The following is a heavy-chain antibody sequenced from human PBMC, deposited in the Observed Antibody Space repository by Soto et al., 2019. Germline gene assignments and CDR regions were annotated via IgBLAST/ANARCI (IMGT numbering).Heavy chain of an antibody. CDR2: ISSSGSGGST. V-gene: IGHV3-11*01. CDR3: AYSGSYYYWFDY. D-gene: IGHD1-26*01. CDR1: GFTFSDYY. J-gene: IGHJ4*02. Sequence: QVQLVESGGGLVKPGGSLRLSCAASGFTFSDYYMSWIRQAPGKGLEWVSYISSSGSGGSTYYADSVKGRFTISSDNSKNTLYLQMNSLRAEDTAVYYCAYSGSYYYWFDYWGQGTLVTVSS.